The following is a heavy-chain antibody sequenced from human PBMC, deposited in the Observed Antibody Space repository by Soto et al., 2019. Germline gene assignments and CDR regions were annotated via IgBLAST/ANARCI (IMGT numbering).Heavy chain of an antibody. Sequence: PGGSLRLSCVGSDFSLSGFYMSWVRQAPGKGLEWLSFISMSGSYKTYAASVEGRFTISRDNVKNILYLQMDSLRVEDTAVYYCASRGHCSNGQYHPFDYWGQGTQVTVSS. D-gene: IGHD2-8*01. J-gene: IGHJ4*02. CDR2: ISMSGSYK. CDR1: DFSLSGFY. CDR3: ASRGHCSNGQYHPFDY. V-gene: IGHV3-11*06.